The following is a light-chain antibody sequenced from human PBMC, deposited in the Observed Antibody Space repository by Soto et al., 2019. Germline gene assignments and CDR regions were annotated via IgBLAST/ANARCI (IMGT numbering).Light chain of an antibody. CDR3: QQYNSWLWT. CDR2: GAF. J-gene: IGKJ1*01. Sequence: EIVMTQSPATVSVSPGERATLSCRASQNVNSNLAWYQQKPGQAPSLLIYGAFTRATGIPARFSGSGSGTEFTLIISSLQSEDSAVYYCQQYNSWLWTFGQGTKVDI. CDR1: QNVNSN. V-gene: IGKV3-15*01.